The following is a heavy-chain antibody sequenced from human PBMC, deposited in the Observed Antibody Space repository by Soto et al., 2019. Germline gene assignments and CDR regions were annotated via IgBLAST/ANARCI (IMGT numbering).Heavy chain of an antibody. V-gene: IGHV4-61*01. D-gene: IGHD4-17*01. CDR3: ARTTAVPNSLRSRYFFDY. Sequence: KTSETLSLTCSVSGGSVSDKTYYWSWIRQPPGKRLEWIGYVYYSGTTNCNPSLKSRVTISVDLSKNQFSLRLSSVTTADTALYYCARTTAVPNSLRSRYFFDYWGQGTLVTVSS. J-gene: IGHJ4*02. CDR1: GGSVSDKTYY. CDR2: VYYSGTT.